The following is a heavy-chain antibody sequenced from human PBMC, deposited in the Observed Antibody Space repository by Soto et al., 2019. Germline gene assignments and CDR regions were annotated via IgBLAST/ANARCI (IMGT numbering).Heavy chain of an antibody. D-gene: IGHD5-18*01. CDR1: GYTFNSYY. J-gene: IGHJ4*02. CDR2: INPSGGST. V-gene: IGHV1-46*02. Sequence: GAPVKASSKGSGYTFNSYYMHLGRQAPGKRVEWVGIINPSGGSTSYAQKFQGRVTMTRDTSTSTVYMELSSLRSEDTAVYYCARDNVDTAMPFTRYRLDYFDYWGQGTLVTVSS. CDR3: ARDNVDTAMPFTRYRLDYFDY.